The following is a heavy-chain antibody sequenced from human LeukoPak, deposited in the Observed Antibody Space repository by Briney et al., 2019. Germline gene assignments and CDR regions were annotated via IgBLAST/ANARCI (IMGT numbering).Heavy chain of an antibody. J-gene: IGHJ4*02. CDR2: INPNSGGT. CDR3: ARQIGYCSGGSCYTGFDY. Sequence: ASVKVSCKVSGYTFIGYYMHWVRQAPGQGLEWMGWINPNSGGTNYAQKFQGRVTMTRDTSISTAYMELSRLRFDDTAVYYCARQIGYCSGGSCYTGFDYWGQGTLVTVSS. V-gene: IGHV1-2*02. CDR1: GYTFIGYY. D-gene: IGHD2-15*01.